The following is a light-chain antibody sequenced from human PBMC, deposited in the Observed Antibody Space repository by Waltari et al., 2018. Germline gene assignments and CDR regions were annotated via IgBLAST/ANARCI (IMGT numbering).Light chain of an antibody. CDR1: TSNIGNNA. Sequence: QSVLTQPPSTSGTPGQTVTISCSGSTSNIGNNAVNWYHQVPGAAPKLLIHTNSRRPSGVPDRISGSKSGTSGSLAISGLQSEDEADYYCSTWDDSLNAAIFGGGTKLTVL. CDR3: STWDDSLNAAI. J-gene: IGLJ2*01. V-gene: IGLV1-44*01. CDR2: TNS.